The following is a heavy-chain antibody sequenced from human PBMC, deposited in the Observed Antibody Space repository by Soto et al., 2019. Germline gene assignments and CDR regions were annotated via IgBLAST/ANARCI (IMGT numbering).Heavy chain of an antibody. Sequence: QVQLVESGGGVVQPGRSLRLSCAASGFTFSSYAMHWVRQAPGKGLEWVAVISYDGSNKYYADSVKGRFTISRDNSKNTLYLQMNSLSAEDTAVYYCARGHAYSSGGNYGMDVWGQGTTVTVSS. CDR2: ISYDGSNK. V-gene: IGHV3-30-3*01. CDR3: ARGHAYSSGGNYGMDV. CDR1: GFTFSSYA. J-gene: IGHJ6*02. D-gene: IGHD6-19*01.